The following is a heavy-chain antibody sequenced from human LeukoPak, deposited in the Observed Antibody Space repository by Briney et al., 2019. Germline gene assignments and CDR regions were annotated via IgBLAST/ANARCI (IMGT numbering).Heavy chain of an antibody. CDR2: ISYDGGNK. J-gene: IGHJ6*02. CDR1: GFTFSSYA. V-gene: IGHV3-30-3*01. CDR3: ARAHGYSYPWR. D-gene: IGHD3-16*01. Sequence: GGSLRLSCAASGFTFSSYAMHWVRQAPGKGLEWVALISYDGGNKYYADSVKGRFTISRDNAKNSLYLQMNLLRAEDTAVYYCARAHGYSYPWRWGQGTTVTVSS.